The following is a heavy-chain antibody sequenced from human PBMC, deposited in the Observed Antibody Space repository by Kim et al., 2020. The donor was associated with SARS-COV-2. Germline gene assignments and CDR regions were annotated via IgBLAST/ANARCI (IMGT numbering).Heavy chain of an antibody. V-gene: IGHV4-39*01. J-gene: IGHJ5*01. CDR1: GVSISSTNYY. Sequence: SETLSLTCSVSGVSISSTNYYWGWIRQPPGKGLEWIGSFYYSGITYYNPSLKSRVTLPVDTSKNQFSLRLSSVTAADTAIYYCARCVTTHNWFDSWGQGTLVTVSS. CDR3: ARCVTTHNWFDS. D-gene: IGHD4-17*01. CDR2: FYYSGIT.